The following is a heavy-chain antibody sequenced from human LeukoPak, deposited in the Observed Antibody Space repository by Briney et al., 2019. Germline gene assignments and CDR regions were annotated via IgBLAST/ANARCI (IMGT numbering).Heavy chain of an antibody. CDR2: IKQDGSKK. J-gene: IGHJ4*02. D-gene: IGHD5-24*01. Sequence: GGSLRLSCVASGFPFSSYWMTWVRQAPGKGLEWVANIKQDGSKKSYVDSVKGRFTISRDNAKNSLYLQMNSLRAEETAIYYCTRVGYIDEGIDYWGQGTLVTVSS. CDR1: GFPFSSYW. CDR3: TRVGYIDEGIDY. V-gene: IGHV3-7*04.